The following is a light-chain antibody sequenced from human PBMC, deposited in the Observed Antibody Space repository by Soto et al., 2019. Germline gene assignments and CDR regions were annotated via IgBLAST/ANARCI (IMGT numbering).Light chain of an antibody. CDR3: QQYNNWPLT. V-gene: IGKV3-15*01. CDR2: GAS. J-gene: IGKJ4*01. Sequence: EIVMTQSPATLSLSPGERATLSCRASQSVSGNLAWYQQKPGQAPRLLIYGASPRATGIPARFSGSGSGTEFTLTISSLESEDFAVYYCQQYNNWPLTFGGGTKVEIK. CDR1: QSVSGN.